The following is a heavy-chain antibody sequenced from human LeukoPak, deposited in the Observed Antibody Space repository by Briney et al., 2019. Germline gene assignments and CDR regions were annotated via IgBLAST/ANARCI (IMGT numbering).Heavy chain of an antibody. V-gene: IGHV6-1*01. Sequence: SQTLSLTCAISGDSVSSNSAAWNWFRQSPSRGHEWLGRTYYRSKWYNDYAVSVKSRITINADTSKNQFSLQLSSVTPEDTAVYYCAGGTGVFDCWGQGTLVIVSS. J-gene: IGHJ4*02. CDR1: GDSVSSNSAA. D-gene: IGHD7-27*01. CDR2: TYYRSKWYN. CDR3: AGGTGVFDC.